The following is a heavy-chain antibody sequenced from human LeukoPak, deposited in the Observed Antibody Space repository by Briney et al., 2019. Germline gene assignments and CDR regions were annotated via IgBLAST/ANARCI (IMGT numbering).Heavy chain of an antibody. CDR2: IYYSGST. D-gene: IGHD2-15*01. CDR3: AGVVVAATPFDY. J-gene: IGHJ4*02. V-gene: IGHV4-59*12. Sequence: SETLSLTCTVSGGSISSYYWSWIRQPPGKGLEWIGYIYYSGSTNYNPSLKSRVTISVDTSKNQFSLKLSSVTAADTAVYYCAGVVVAATPFDYWGQGTLVTVSS. CDR1: GGSISSYY.